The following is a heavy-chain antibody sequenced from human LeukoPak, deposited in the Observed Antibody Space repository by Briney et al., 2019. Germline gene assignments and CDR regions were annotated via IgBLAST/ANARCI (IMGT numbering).Heavy chain of an antibody. D-gene: IGHD3-22*01. CDR1: GFTFSTYN. Sequence: GGSLRLSCTASGFTFSTYNMNWVRQAPGKGLEWVSSITSSSSYTFYADPVKGRFTISRDNAKSSLYLQMNSLRAEDTAIYYCARDSYYDSSGYLDYWGQGTLVTVSS. V-gene: IGHV3-21*01. CDR2: ITSSSSYT. J-gene: IGHJ4*02. CDR3: ARDSYYDSSGYLDY.